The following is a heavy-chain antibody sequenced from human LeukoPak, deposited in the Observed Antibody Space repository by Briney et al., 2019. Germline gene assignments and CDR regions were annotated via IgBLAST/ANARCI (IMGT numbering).Heavy chain of an antibody. D-gene: IGHD5-18*01. Sequence: GGSLRLSCAASGFNFSSYSMNWVRQAPGKGLEWVSYISSRSSSIYYADSVKGRFTISRDNAKNSLYLQMNSLRAEDTAVYYCARDGRGYTYGNDFWGQGTLVTVSS. CDR1: GFNFSSYS. V-gene: IGHV3-48*01. CDR3: ARDGRGYTYGNDF. J-gene: IGHJ4*02. CDR2: ISSRSSSI.